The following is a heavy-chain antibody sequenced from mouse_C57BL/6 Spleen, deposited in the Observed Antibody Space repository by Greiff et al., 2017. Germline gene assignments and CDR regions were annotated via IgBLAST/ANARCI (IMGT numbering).Heavy chain of an antibody. J-gene: IGHJ4*01. V-gene: IGHV1-69*01. Sequence: VQLQQPGAELVMPGASVKLSCKASGYTFTSYWMHWVKQRPGQGLEWIGEIDPSDSSTNYNQKFKGKSTLTVDKSSSTAYMQLSSLTSEDSAVYYCASRYYGSSHYYAMDYWGQGTSVTVSS. CDR2: IDPSDSST. CDR1: GYTFTSYW. CDR3: ASRYYGSSHYYAMDY. D-gene: IGHD1-1*01.